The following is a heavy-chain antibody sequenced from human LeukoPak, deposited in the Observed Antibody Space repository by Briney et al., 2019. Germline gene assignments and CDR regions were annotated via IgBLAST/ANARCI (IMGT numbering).Heavy chain of an antibody. CDR1: GFTFSSYA. CDR2: ISYDGSNK. Sequence: TGRSLRLSCAASGFTFSSYAMHWVRQAPGKGLEWVAVISYDGSNKYYADSVKGRFTISRDNSKNTLYLQMNSLRAEDTAVYYCARDGRSDFDYWGQGTLVTVSS. D-gene: IGHD3-3*01. J-gene: IGHJ4*02. V-gene: IGHV3-30-3*01. CDR3: ARDGRSDFDY.